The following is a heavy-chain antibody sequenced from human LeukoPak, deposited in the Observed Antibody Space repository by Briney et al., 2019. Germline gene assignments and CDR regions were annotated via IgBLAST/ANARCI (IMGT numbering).Heavy chain of an antibody. CDR2: INPNTGAT. D-gene: IGHD6-19*01. J-gene: IGHJ4*02. Sequence: ASVKVSCKPSGYTFTGYYLHWVRQAPGQALEWMGWINPNTGATVYAQNFQGRVTMSRDTSISTAYLDLSGLSFDETAVYYCARDRVGSGWPRPFYFEVWGQGTLVTVSS. V-gene: IGHV1-2*02. CDR1: GYTFTGYY. CDR3: ARDRVGSGWPRPFYFEV.